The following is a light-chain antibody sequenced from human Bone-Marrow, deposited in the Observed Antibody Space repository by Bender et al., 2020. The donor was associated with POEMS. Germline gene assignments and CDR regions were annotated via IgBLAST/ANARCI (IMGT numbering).Light chain of an antibody. V-gene: IGLV1-44*01. CDR1: SSNIGAHA. CDR2: SSH. J-gene: IGLJ3*02. Sequence: QPVLTQPPSASGTPGQRVTISCSGGSSNIGAHAVNRYQHLPRTTPKLLIYSSHRLPSEVPERFSGSRSGTSASLVIIGLQYEDEADYYCAVWDDSLNGWVFGGGTKLTVL. CDR3: AVWDDSLNGWV.